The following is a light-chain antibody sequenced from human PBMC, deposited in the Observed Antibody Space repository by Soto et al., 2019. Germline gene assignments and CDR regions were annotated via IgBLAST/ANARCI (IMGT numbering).Light chain of an antibody. CDR1: QSISSW. V-gene: IGKV1-5*03. CDR2: KAS. Sequence: DIQMTQSPSTLSASVGDRVTITCRASQSISSWLAWYQQKPGKAPKLLIYKASTLQSGVPSRFSGSGAGTEFTLAISSLQPDYAATYYCQQYNDNWTFGQGPKVEIK. J-gene: IGKJ1*01. CDR3: QQYNDNWT.